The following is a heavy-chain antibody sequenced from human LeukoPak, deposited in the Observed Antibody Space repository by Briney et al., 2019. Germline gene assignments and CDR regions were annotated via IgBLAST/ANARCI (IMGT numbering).Heavy chain of an antibody. CDR3: ERDDAWGRLQH. CDR1: RFTISSYA. D-gene: IGHD3-16*01. CDR2: ICGISGST. Sequence: GGSLTLSCAASRFTISSYAMSWVRQAPGKGLEWVSGICGISGSTYYPDPVKGESTISRDNYKNTVYLQLNSLRAEDRAVYSCERDDAWGRLQHWGQGTLVTVSS. J-gene: IGHJ1*01. V-gene: IGHV3-23*01.